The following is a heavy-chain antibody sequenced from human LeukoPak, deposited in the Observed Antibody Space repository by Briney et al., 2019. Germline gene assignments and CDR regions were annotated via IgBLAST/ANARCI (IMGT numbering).Heavy chain of an antibody. D-gene: IGHD5-18*01. Sequence: TSETLSLTCTVSGGSISSYYWSWIRRPPGKGLEWIGYIYYSGSTNYNPSLKSRVTISVDTSKNQFSLKLSSVTAADTAVYYCARQQYSYGLFDYWGQGTLVTVSS. J-gene: IGHJ4*02. V-gene: IGHV4-59*08. CDR2: IYYSGST. CDR1: GGSISSYY. CDR3: ARQQYSYGLFDY.